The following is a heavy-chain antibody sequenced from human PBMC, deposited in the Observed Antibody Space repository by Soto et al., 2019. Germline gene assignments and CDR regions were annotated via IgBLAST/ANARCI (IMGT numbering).Heavy chain of an antibody. CDR1: GVFFDEYA. J-gene: IGHJ6*02. CDR3: ARDRGGGDSLGYYYGMNV. V-gene: IGHV3-9*01. D-gene: IGHD4-17*01. CDR2: ISWNGGSV. Sequence: EVQLVESGGGLVQPGRSLRLSCAASGVFFDEYAMHWVRQAPGKGLEWVSTISWNGGSVAYADSVKGRFTISRDNAQNSLYLQMNSLRGEDTAMYYCARDRGGGDSLGYYYGMNVWGQGTTVTVS.